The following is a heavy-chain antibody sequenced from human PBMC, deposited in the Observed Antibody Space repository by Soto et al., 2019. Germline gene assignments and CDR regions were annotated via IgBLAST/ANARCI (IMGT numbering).Heavy chain of an antibody. CDR2: ISGSGGST. V-gene: IGHV3-23*01. J-gene: IGHJ4*02. D-gene: IGHD2-15*01. CDR1: GFTFSSYA. CDR3: AKRKGKGGRGGGANFDY. Sequence: GGSLRLSCAASGFTFSSYAMSWVRQAPGKGLEWVSAISGSGGSTYYADSVKGRFTISRDNSKNTLYLQMNSLRAEDTAVYYCAKRKGKGGRGGGANFDYWGQGTLVTVSS.